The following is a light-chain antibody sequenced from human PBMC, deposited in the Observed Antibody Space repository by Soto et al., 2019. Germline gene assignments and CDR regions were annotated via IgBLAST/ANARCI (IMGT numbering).Light chain of an antibody. V-gene: IGKV3-15*01. J-gene: IGKJ1*01. CDR3: QQYNDCPLT. CDR1: QSVSSN. CDR2: GAF. Sequence: EIVMTHSPVTLSVSPWEIVTLSCGASQSVSSNLAWYQQKPGQAPSLLIYGAFTRATGIPARFSGTGSGTEFTLTISSLQSEDFALYYCQQYNDCPLTFGQGTKVDIK.